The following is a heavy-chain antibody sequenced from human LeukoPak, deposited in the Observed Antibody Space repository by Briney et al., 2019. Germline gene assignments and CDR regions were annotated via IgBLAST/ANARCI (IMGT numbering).Heavy chain of an antibody. V-gene: IGHV4-34*01. J-gene: IGHJ5*02. Sequence: SETLSLTCAVYGGSFRAYYWSWIRQPPGKGLEWIGEINHSGSTKYNPSLKSRVTISVDTSKNQFSLKLSSVTAADTAVYYCARVIGSSSWYVLWFDPWGQGTLVTVSS. D-gene: IGHD6-13*01. CDR1: GGSFRAYY. CDR2: INHSGST. CDR3: ARVIGSSSWYVLWFDP.